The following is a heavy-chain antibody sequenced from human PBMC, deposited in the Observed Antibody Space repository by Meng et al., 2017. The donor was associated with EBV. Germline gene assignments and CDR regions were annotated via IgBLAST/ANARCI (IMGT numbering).Heavy chain of an antibody. CDR2: LIPMSDAP. CDR3: ASESGRGFTPDY. D-gene: IGHD3-10*01. Sequence: QVLVVQSGAEVKKPGSSVKVSCWTSGGTFRSDAVSWVRQAPGQGLEWMGGLIPMSDAPHYAQKFQGRVTITADESTSTHYMHLSGLTSDDTAVYYCASESGRGFTPDYWGQGTLVTVSS. J-gene: IGHJ4*02. V-gene: IGHV1-69*01. CDR1: GGTFRSDA.